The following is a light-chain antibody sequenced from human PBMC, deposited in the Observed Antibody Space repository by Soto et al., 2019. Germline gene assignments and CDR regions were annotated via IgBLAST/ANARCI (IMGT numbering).Light chain of an antibody. CDR1: NIESKS. J-gene: IGLJ2*01. V-gene: IGLV3-21*02. CDR3: QVWDTTTTHRV. CDR2: DDS. Sequence: SYELTQPPSVSLAPGQTAXXTCGGNNIESKSVHWYQQKPGQAPVLVVYDDSDRPSGIPERFSGSSSGNTATLTISRVEAGDEADYFCQVWDTTTTHRVFGGGTKVTVL.